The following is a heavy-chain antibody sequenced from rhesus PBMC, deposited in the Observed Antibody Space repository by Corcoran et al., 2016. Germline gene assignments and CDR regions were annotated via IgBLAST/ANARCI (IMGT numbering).Heavy chain of an antibody. V-gene: IGHV4-76*01. CDR3: ARLVITTLDY. J-gene: IGHJ4*01. D-gene: IGHD3-16*01. Sequence: QVQLQESGPGVVKPSETLSVTCAVSGYSISSGYDWSWIRKPPGKGLGWFGYINGSVGSTNYNPSLKNRVTLSTDTSKNQFSLKLSSVTAADTAVYYCARLVITTLDYWGQRVLVTVSS. CDR2: INGSVGST. CDR1: GYSISSGYD.